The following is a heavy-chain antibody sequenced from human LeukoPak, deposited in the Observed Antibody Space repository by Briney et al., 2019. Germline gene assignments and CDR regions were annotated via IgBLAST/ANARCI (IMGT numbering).Heavy chain of an antibody. CDR3: ARERHGRLVH. D-gene: IGHD6-25*01. J-gene: IGHJ4*02. CDR2: IYSGGRT. CDR1: GFTVSSNY. Sequence: PGGSLRLSCAASGFTVSSNYMSWVRQAPGKGLEWVSNIYSGGRTHNADSVRGRFTASRDNSKNTLYLQMNSLRTEDTAVYYCARERHGRLVHWGQGTLVTVSS. V-gene: IGHV3-66*02.